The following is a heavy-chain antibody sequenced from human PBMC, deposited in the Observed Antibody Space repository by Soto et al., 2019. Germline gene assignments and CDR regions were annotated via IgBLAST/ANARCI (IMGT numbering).Heavy chain of an antibody. CDR2: IRGFSPYT. V-gene: IGHV3-21*01. CDR3: ARDPGYDDHDSYYNAMDV. D-gene: IGHD2-15*01. J-gene: IGHJ6*02. Sequence: PGGSLRLSCVASGFTFRTYTMNWVRQAPGKGLEWVSGIRGFSPYTFYAESVKGRFTISRDNAKNSLYLQMNSLGVEDTAVYYCARDPGYDDHDSYYNAMDVWGQGTTVTVSS. CDR1: GFTFRTYT.